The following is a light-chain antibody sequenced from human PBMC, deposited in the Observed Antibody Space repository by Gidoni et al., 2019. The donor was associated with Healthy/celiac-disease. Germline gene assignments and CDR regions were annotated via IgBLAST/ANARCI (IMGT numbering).Light chain of an antibody. CDR1: QSVSSSY. V-gene: IGKV3-20*01. CDR3: QQYGSSPLKCS. Sequence: DIVLTPSPGTLSLSPWERATLSCRASQSVSSSYLAWYQQKPGQAPRLLIYGASSRATGIPDRFSGSGSGTDFTLTISRLEPEDFAVYYCQQYGSSPLKCSFGQGTKLEIK. J-gene: IGKJ2*04. CDR2: GAS.